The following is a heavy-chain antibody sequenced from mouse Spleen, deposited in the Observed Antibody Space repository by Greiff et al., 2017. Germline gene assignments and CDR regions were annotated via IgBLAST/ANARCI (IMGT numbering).Heavy chain of an antibody. Sequence: EVHLVESGGGLVKRGGSLKLSCAASGFTFSSYAMSWVRQTPEKRLEWVATISSGGGNTYYPDSVKGRFTISRDNAKNTLYLQMSSLKSEDTAMYYCARRDYYGSRDAMDYWGQGTSVTVSS. V-gene: IGHV5-9-3*01. CDR3: ARRDYYGSRDAMDY. D-gene: IGHD1-1*01. J-gene: IGHJ4*01. CDR2: ISSGGGNT. CDR1: GFTFSSYA.